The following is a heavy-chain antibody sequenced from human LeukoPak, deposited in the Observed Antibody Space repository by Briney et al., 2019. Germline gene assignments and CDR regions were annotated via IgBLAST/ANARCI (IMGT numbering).Heavy chain of an antibody. CDR2: IYYSGST. CDR3: ARLTYYYDSSGYYSYVDY. D-gene: IGHD3-22*01. Sequence: SETLSLTCTVSGGSISSYYWSWIRQPPGKGLEWIGYIYYSGSTNYNPSLKSRVTISVDTSKNQFSLKLSPVTAADTAVYYCARLTYYYDSSGYYSYVDYWGQGTLVTVSS. J-gene: IGHJ4*02. V-gene: IGHV4-59*01. CDR1: GGSISSYY.